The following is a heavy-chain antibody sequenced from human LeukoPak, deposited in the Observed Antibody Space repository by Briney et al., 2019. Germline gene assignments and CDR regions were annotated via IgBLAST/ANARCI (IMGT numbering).Heavy chain of an antibody. Sequence: GGSLRLSCAASGFTFSSYDMHWVRQATGKGLEWVSAIGTAGDTYYPGSVKGRFTISRENARNSLYLQMNSLRAGDTAVYYCARVQGLDFRWYFDLWGRGTLVTVSS. CDR3: ARVQGLDFRWYFDL. V-gene: IGHV3-13*01. J-gene: IGHJ2*01. CDR1: GFTFSSYD. CDR2: IGTAGDT.